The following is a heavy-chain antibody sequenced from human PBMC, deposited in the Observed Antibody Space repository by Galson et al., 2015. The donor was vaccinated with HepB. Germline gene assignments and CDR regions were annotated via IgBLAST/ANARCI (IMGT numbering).Heavy chain of an antibody. J-gene: IGHJ3*02. V-gene: IGHV3-66*01. CDR1: GFTVSSNY. CDR3: ARGRVREWHYAPPPPDAFDI. D-gene: IGHD1-7*01. Sequence: SLRLSCAASGFTVSSNYMSWVRQAPGKGLEWVSVIYSGGSTYYADSVKGRFTISRDNSKNTLYLQMNSLRAEDTAVYYCARGRVREWHYAPPPPDAFDIWGQGTMVTVSS. CDR2: IYSGGST.